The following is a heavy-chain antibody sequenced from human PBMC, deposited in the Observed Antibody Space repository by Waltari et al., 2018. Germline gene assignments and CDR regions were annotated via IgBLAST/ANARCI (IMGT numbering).Heavy chain of an antibody. J-gene: IGHJ3*02. CDR2: IYSGGST. Sequence: EVQLVETGGGLIQPGGSLRLSCAASGFTVSSNYMSWVRQAPGKGLEWVSVIYSGGSTYYADSVKGRFTISRDNSKNTLYLQMNSLRAEDTAVYYCARRRSYYYDSSGYYDAFDIWGQGTMVTVSS. V-gene: IGHV3-53*02. CDR1: GFTVSSNY. D-gene: IGHD3-22*01. CDR3: ARRRSYYYDSSGYYDAFDI.